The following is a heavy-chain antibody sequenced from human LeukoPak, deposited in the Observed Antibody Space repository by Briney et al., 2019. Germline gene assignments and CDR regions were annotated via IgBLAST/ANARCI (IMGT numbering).Heavy chain of an antibody. J-gene: IGHJ4*02. Sequence: SETLSLTCTVSGASINNYYWGWIRQPPGKGLEWIGYISYSGSTNYNPSLKSRVTISEDTSKNQISLKVSSVTAADTAVYYCARVGDAYNFDSWGQGTLVTVSS. CDR2: ISYSGST. CDR1: GASINNYY. CDR3: ARVGDAYNFDS. V-gene: IGHV4-59*01. D-gene: IGHD5-24*01.